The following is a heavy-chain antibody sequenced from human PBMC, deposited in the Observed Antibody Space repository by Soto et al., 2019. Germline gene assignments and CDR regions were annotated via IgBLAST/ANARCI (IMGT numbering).Heavy chain of an antibody. CDR3: SADHPHMAMGWPV. CDR1: GFDFGSFG. V-gene: IGHV1-58*02. Sequence: ASVKVSCKXSGFDFGSFGIQFLRQTRGRGLEWIGWIVVVSGSTNYARHFQGRVAISRDMSSSTAYLDLYDLKSDDTAVYFCSADHPHMAMGWPVWGQGTTVTVS. D-gene: IGHD1-26*01. CDR2: IVVVSGST. J-gene: IGHJ6*02.